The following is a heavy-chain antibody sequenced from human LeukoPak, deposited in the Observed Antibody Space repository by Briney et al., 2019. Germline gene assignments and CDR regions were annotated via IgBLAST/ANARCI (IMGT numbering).Heavy chain of an antibody. J-gene: IGHJ6*03. CDR3: ARDNYYYMDV. CDR2: IYTSGST. Sequence: SETLSLTCTVSGGSISSGSYYWRWIRQPAGTGLEWIGRIYTSGSTNYNPSLKSRVTISVDTSKNQFSLKLSSVTAADTAVYYCARDNYYYMDVWGKGTTVTISS. V-gene: IGHV4-61*02. CDR1: GGSISSGSYY.